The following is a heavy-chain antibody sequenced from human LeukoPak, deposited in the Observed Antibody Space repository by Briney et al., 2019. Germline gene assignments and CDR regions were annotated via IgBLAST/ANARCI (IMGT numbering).Heavy chain of an antibody. Sequence: GASVKVSCKASGYTFTNYYMHWVRQAPGQGLEWMGIINPSGGSTSYAQKFQGRVAMTRDTSTSTVYMELSSLRSEDTAVYYCARDRSIAERLGAFDIWGQGTMVTVSS. J-gene: IGHJ3*02. D-gene: IGHD6-6*01. CDR2: INPSGGST. CDR3: ARDRSIAERLGAFDI. CDR1: GYTFTNYY. V-gene: IGHV1-46*01.